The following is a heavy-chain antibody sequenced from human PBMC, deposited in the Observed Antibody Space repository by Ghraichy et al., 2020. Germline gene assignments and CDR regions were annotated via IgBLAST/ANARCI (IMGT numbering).Heavy chain of an antibody. CDR2: IKEDGSDK. V-gene: IGHV3-7*03. CDR3: ARGSSFWYS. CDR1: GFTFSSDW. D-gene: IGHD6-13*01. Sequence: GGSLRLSCAASGFTFSSDWMSWVRQAPGKGLEWVANIKEDGSDKKYVDSVKGRFTISRDNAKRSLYLQMNSLRDEDTAIYYCARGSSFWYSWGQGTLVTVSS. J-gene: IGHJ4*02.